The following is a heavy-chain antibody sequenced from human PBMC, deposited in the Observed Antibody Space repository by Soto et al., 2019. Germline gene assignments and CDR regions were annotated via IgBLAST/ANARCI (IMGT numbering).Heavy chain of an antibody. CDR3: ARDFERSAIGP. J-gene: IGHJ5*02. CDR1: GSSIIGANSY. CDR2: IAYSGDT. D-gene: IGHD3-9*01. Sequence: PSATQSLCCVRAGSSIIGANSYWVWLRTPPGKGLEWIGYIAYSGDTYYNPSLRRRVTISADRSENKFSLTLKSVTAADTAVYFCARDFERSAIGPWGQGNTVTVSA. V-gene: IGHV4-31*11.